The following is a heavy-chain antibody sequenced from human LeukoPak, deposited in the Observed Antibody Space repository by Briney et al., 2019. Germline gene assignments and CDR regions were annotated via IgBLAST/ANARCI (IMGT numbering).Heavy chain of an antibody. Sequence: SETLSLTCTVSGGSISHYYWSWIRQRPGKGLEWIGYIYYSGTTNYNPSLKSRVIISVDTSKNQFSLKLNSVTAADTAVYYCAREDPQTKVPEGMDVWGQGTTVTVSS. V-gene: IGHV4-59*01. D-gene: IGHD4/OR15-4a*01. CDR1: GGSISHYY. J-gene: IGHJ6*02. CDR3: AREDPQTKVPEGMDV. CDR2: IYYSGTT.